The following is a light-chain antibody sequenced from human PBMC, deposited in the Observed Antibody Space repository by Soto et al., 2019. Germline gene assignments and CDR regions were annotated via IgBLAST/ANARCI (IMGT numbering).Light chain of an antibody. Sequence: DIQMTQSPSSLSASVGDRVTITCQASQDIKKSLNWYQHKPGKAPNLLIYDASNLQTGAPSRFSGSGSGRDFTFTISSLQSEDIATYYCQQYENLPITLGQGTRLEIK. CDR3: QQYENLPIT. CDR2: DAS. V-gene: IGKV1-33*01. CDR1: QDIKKS. J-gene: IGKJ5*01.